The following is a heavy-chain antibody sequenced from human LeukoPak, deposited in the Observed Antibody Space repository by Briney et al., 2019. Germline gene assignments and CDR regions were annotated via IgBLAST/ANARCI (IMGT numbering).Heavy chain of an antibody. V-gene: IGHV4-61*02. D-gene: IGHD2-21*01. CDR1: GDSLNRDTIY. CDR2: ISTRGTT. J-gene: IGHJ4*02. CDR3: AREKSLVKDYYFDY. Sequence: SSQTLLLTCTVSGDSLNRDTIYWSWIRQPAGKGLEWIGRISTRGTTNYNPSLEGRVTISIDTSNDQFSLNLRSVTVADTALYFCAREKSLVKDYYFDYWGQGTLVTVSS.